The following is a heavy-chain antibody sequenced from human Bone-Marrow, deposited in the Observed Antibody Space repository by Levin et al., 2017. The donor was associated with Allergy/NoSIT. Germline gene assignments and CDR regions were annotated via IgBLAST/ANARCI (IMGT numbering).Heavy chain of an antibody. CDR1: GDSVSSNSAA. V-gene: IGHV6-1*01. CDR2: TYYRSKWYN. D-gene: IGHD7-27*01. CDR3: AREHTNWGSSPLAVDWYFDL. J-gene: IGHJ2*01. Sequence: SQTLSLTCAISGDSVSSNSAAWNWIRQSPSRGLEWLGRTYYRSKWYNDYAVSVKSRITINPDTSKNQFSLQLNSVTPEDTAVYYCAREHTNWGSSPLAVDWYFDLWGRGTLVTVSS.